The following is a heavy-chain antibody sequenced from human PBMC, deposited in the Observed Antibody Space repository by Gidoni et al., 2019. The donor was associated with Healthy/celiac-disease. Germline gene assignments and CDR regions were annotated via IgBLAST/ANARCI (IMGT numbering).Heavy chain of an antibody. Sequence: EVQLLESGGGLVQPGGSLRLSCAASGFTFSSDAMSWVRQAPGKGLEWFSAISGSGGSTYSADAVKGRFTISIDNSKNTLYLQMNSLRAEDTAVYYCAKGLPRDWFDPWGQGTLVTVSS. CDR3: AKGLPRDWFDP. J-gene: IGHJ5*02. V-gene: IGHV3-23*01. CDR1: GFTFSSDA. CDR2: ISGSGGST. D-gene: IGHD5-12*01.